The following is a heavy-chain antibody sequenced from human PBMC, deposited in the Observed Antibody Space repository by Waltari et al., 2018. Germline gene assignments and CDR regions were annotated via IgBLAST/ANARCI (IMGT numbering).Heavy chain of an antibody. Sequence: QVQLVQSGAEVKKPGSSVKVSCKASGGTFSSYAISWVRQAPGQGLEWMGGIIPIFGTANYAQKFQGRVTITTDESTSTAYMELNSLRAEDTAVYYCARGGAYCGGDCWEPYGWFDPWGQGTLVTVSS. CDR1: GGTFSSYA. CDR3: ARGGAYCGGDCWEPYGWFDP. CDR2: IIPIFGTA. D-gene: IGHD2-21*01. V-gene: IGHV1-69*05. J-gene: IGHJ5*02.